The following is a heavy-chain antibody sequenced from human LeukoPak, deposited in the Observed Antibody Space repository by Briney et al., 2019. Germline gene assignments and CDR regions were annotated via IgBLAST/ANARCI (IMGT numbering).Heavy chain of an antibody. CDR1: GGSFSGYY. CDR2: IYYSGST. Sequence: SETLSLTCAVYGGSFSGYYWSWIRQPPGKGLEWIGSIYYSGSTYYNPSLKSRVTISVDTSKNQFSLKLSSVTAADTAVYYCARSGWATVNWFDPWGQGTLVTVSS. CDR3: ARSGWATVNWFDP. V-gene: IGHV4-34*01. J-gene: IGHJ5*02. D-gene: IGHD4-11*01.